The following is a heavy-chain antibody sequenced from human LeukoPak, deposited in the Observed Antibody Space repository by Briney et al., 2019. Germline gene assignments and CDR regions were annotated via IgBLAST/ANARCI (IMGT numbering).Heavy chain of an antibody. Sequence: PSETLSLTCAVSGGSISSSNWWSWVRQPPGQGLEWIGEIYHSGSTNYNPSLKSRVTISVDKSKNQFSLKLSSVTAADTAVYYCARGGSSGWKNNWFDPWGQGTLVTVSS. CDR1: GGSISSSNW. J-gene: IGHJ5*02. D-gene: IGHD6-19*01. V-gene: IGHV4-4*02. CDR2: IYHSGST. CDR3: ARGGSSGWKNNWFDP.